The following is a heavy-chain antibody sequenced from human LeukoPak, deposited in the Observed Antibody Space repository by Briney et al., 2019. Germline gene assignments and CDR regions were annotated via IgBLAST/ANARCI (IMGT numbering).Heavy chain of an antibody. J-gene: IGHJ4*02. CDR1: GFTFSDFY. Sequence: PGGSLRLSCAASGFTFSDFYMSWMRQAPGKGLEWVSYITRGGDAVYYADSVKGRFTISRDNAKNSLFLQMNSLRDEDTAVYYCARGHTSTDHWGQGTMVTVSS. V-gene: IGHV3-11*01. D-gene: IGHD5-18*01. CDR3: ARGHTSTDH. CDR2: ITRGGDAV.